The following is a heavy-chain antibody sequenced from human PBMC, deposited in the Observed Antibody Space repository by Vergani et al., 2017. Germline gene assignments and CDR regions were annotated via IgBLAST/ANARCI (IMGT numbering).Heavy chain of an antibody. D-gene: IGHD3-3*01. CDR3: ARGGYKRTIFGVVTLPSGGMDV. Sequence: QVQLVQSGAEVKKPGASVKVSCKASGYTFTSYGISWVRQAPGQGLEWMGWISAYNGNTNYAQKLQGRVTMTTDTSTSTAYMELRSLRSDDTAVYYCARGGYKRTIFGVVTLPSGGMDVWGQGTTVTVSS. V-gene: IGHV1-18*01. CDR1: GYTFTSYG. J-gene: IGHJ6*02. CDR2: ISAYNGNT.